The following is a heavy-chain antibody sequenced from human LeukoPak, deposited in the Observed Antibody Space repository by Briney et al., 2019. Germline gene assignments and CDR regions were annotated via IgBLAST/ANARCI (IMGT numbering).Heavy chain of an antibody. CDR3: VRRPAMLGFDP. V-gene: IGHV1-8*03. J-gene: IGHJ5*02. D-gene: IGHD3-10*02. CDR2: MNPNSGNT. CDR1: GYTFTSYD. Sequence: EASVKVSCKASGYTFTSYDINWVRQATGQGLEWMGWMNPNSGNTGYAQKFQGRVTITRNTSISTAYMELSSLRSEDTAVYYCVRRPAMLGFDPWGQGTLVTVSS.